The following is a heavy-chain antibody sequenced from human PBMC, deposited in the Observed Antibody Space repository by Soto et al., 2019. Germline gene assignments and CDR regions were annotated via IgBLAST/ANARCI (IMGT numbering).Heavy chain of an antibody. Sequence: GGSLRLSCAASGFTFSSYGMQWVRQAPGKGLEWVAVIWYDGSNKYYADSVKGRFTISRDNSKNTLYLQMNSLRAEDTAVYYCARLAAAAQGNYYYYGMDVWGQGTTVTVSS. CDR2: IWYDGSNK. D-gene: IGHD6-13*01. CDR1: GFTFSSYG. J-gene: IGHJ6*02. CDR3: ARLAAAAQGNYYYYGMDV. V-gene: IGHV3-33*01.